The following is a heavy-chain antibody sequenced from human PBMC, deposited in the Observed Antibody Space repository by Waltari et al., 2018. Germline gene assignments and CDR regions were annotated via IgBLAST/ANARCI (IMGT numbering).Heavy chain of an antibody. V-gene: IGHV1-2*02. J-gene: IGHJ4*02. Sequence: LLEQSGTEVLNPGASLKVSCKFSRDALPQHHTHWVRQAPGQGLEWMGWINPNGGATHYAQTFRGTITVTWDTSIITSYMEIRGLRSADTATYFCAREYGGGECRLFDFWGQGTRVIVSS. CDR2: INPNGGAT. CDR3: AREYGGGECRLFDF. D-gene: IGHD2-21*01. CDR1: RDALPQHH.